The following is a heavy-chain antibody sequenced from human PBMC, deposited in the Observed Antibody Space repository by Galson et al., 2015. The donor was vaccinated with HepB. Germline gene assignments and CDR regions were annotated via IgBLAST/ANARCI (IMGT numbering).Heavy chain of an antibody. CDR3: ARDMTVGATAFDI. CDR1: GFTFSSYW. J-gene: IGHJ3*02. CDR2: INSDGSST. Sequence: SLRLSCAASGFTFSSYWMHWVRQAPGKGLVWVPRINSDGSSTSYADSVKGRFTISRDNAKNTLYLQMNSLRAEDTAVYYCARDMTVGATAFDIWGQGTMVTVSS. V-gene: IGHV3-74*01. D-gene: IGHD1-26*01.